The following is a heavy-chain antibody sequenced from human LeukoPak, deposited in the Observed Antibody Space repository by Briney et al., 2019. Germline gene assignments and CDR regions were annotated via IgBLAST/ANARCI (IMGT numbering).Heavy chain of an antibody. CDR1: GFTFSSYS. V-gene: IGHV3-48*01. Sequence: GGSLRLSCAASGFTFSSYSMNWVRQAPGKGLEWVSYISSSSSTIYYADSVKGRFTISRDDAKNSLYLQMNSLRAEDTAVYYCARDLEYLGWDYWGQGTLVTVSS. CDR2: ISSSSSTI. CDR3: ARDLEYLGWDY. J-gene: IGHJ4*02. D-gene: IGHD2/OR15-2a*01.